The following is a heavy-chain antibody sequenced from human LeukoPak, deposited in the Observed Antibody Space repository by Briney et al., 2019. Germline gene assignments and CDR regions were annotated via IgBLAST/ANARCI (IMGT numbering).Heavy chain of an antibody. D-gene: IGHD2-15*01. CDR3: ARGYCSGGSCYLDY. Sequence: ASVKVSCKASGYTFTSYAMHWVRQAPGQGLEWMGGIIPIFGTANYAQKFQGRVTITADESTSTAYMELSSLRSEDTAVYYCARGYCSGGSCYLDYWGQGTLVTVSS. V-gene: IGHV1-69*13. CDR2: IIPIFGTA. CDR1: GYTFTSYA. J-gene: IGHJ4*02.